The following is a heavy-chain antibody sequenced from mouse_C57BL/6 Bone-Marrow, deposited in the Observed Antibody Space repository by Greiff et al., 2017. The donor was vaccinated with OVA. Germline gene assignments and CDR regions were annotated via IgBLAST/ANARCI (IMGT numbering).Heavy chain of an antibody. D-gene: IGHD2-1*01. CDR2: INPSNGGT. CDR1: GYTFTSYW. V-gene: IGHV1-53*01. Sequence: QVQLQQPGTELVKPGASVKLSCKASGYTFTSYWMHWVKQRPGQGLEWIGNINPSNGGTNYNEKFKSKATLTVDKSSSTAYMQLSSLTSEDSAVYYCARYDYGNYVGWKTYAMDYWGQGTSVTVSS. J-gene: IGHJ4*01. CDR3: ARYDYGNYVGWKTYAMDY.